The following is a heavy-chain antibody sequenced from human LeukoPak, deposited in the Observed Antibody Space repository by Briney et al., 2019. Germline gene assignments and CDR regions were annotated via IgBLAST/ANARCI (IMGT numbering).Heavy chain of an antibody. CDR2: ISGSSGST. D-gene: IGHD6-19*01. J-gene: IGHJ4*02. CDR3: AKDRGAVAGNFDY. CDR1: GFTFSSYA. V-gene: IGHV3-23*01. Sequence: PGGSLRLSCAASGFTFSSYAMNWVRQAPGKGLEWVSTISGSSGSTYYADSVKGRFTISRDNSKNTLYLQMNSLRAEDTAVYYCAKDRGAVAGNFDYWGQGTLVTVSS.